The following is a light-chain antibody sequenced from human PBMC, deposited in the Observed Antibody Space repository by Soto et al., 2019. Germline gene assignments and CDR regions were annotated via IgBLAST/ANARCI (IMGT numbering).Light chain of an antibody. J-gene: IGKJ2*01. CDR3: QQYGSSSYT. V-gene: IGKV3-20*01. CDR2: GAS. Sequence: EIVLTQSPGTLSLSPGERATLSCRASQSVSSSYLAWYQQKPGQAPRLLIYGASSRATGIPDRFSGSGSGAAFTLTISRLEPEDFAVYYCQQYGSSSYTFGQGTKLELK. CDR1: QSVSSSY.